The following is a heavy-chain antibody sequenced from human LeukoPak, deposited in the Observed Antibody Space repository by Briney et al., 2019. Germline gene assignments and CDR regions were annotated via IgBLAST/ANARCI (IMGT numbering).Heavy chain of an antibody. CDR3: AREERGLAIDY. V-gene: IGHV3-64*01. CDR2: INKNGDST. J-gene: IGHJ4*02. D-gene: IGHD6-19*01. Sequence: GGSLRLSCAASGFTFSAYAMYWVRQAPGKGLEFVSAINKNGDSTYYANSVKGRFTISRDNSKSTLYLQLGSLRAEDMGVYYCAREERGLAIDYWGQGTQVTVSS. CDR1: GFTFSAYA.